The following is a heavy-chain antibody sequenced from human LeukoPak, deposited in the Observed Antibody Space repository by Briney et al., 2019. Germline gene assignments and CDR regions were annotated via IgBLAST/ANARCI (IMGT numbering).Heavy chain of an antibody. J-gene: IGHJ5*02. D-gene: IGHD6-19*01. CDR1: GDSVSSNSAA. V-gene: IGHV6-1*01. CDR2: TYYRSKWFN. Sequence: SQTLPLTCAISGDSVSSNSAAWNWIRQSPSRGLEWLGRTYYRSKWFNDYAISVKSRIAINPDTTKNQLSLQLNSVTPEDTAVYYCARVEVAGAYWFDPWGQGTLVTVSS. CDR3: ARVEVAGAYWFDP.